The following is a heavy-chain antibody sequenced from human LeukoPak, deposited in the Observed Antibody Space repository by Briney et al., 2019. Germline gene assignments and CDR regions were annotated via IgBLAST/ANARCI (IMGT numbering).Heavy chain of an antibody. Sequence: RASVKVSCKASGYTFTSYGISWVRQAPGQGLEWMGGIFPIFGTANNAQQFHGRITITADTSTSTAYMELSSLRSEDTAVYYCARGGDSGSSDRPVYYYSMDVWGTGTTVTVSS. CDR3: ARGGDSGSSDRPVYYYSMDV. V-gene: IGHV1-69*06. CDR1: GYTFTSYG. CDR2: IFPIFGTA. D-gene: IGHD1-26*01. J-gene: IGHJ6*04.